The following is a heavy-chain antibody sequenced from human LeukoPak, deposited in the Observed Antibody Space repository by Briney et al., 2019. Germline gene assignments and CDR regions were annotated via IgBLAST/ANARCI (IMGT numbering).Heavy chain of an antibody. V-gene: IGHV1-8*01. CDR2: MNPNSGNT. CDR1: GYTFTSYD. CDR3: ARGGRELLFYYYYGMDV. Sequence: ASVKVSCKASGYTFTSYDIHWVRQATGQGLEWMGWMNPNSGNTGYAQKFQGRVTMTRNTSISTAYMELSSLRSEDTAVYYCARGGRELLFYYYYGMDVWGQGTTVTVSS. J-gene: IGHJ6*02. D-gene: IGHD1-26*01.